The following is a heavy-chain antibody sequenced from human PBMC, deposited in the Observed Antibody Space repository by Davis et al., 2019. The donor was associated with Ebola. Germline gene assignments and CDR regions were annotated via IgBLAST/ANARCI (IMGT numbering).Heavy chain of an antibody. CDR2: ISSGSYYI. V-gene: IGHV3-21*01. D-gene: IGHD1-1*01. CDR1: GGSINTYY. CDR3: ARSTGMDV. Sequence: PSETLSLTCTVSGGSINTYYWSWIRQPPGKGLEWVSSISSGSYYIYYADSLKGRFTISRDNAKNSLYLQMNSLRAEDTAVYYCARSTGMDVWGQGTTVTVSS. J-gene: IGHJ6*02.